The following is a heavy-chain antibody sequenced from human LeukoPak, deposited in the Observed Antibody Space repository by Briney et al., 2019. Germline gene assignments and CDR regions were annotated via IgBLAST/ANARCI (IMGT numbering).Heavy chain of an antibody. D-gene: IGHD3-3*01. V-gene: IGHV3-21*01. CDR1: GFTFSAFS. J-gene: IGHJ3*01. Sequence: GGSLRLSCSASGFTFSAFSMNWVRQTPGKGLQWVASINSASTHIFYAESVKGRFTISRDNANNPVFLQMSGLTDEDTGLYYCARDLLWKGLSPIGKFWSWGLGTMVTVSS. CDR3: ARDLLWKGLSPIGKFWS. CDR2: INSASTHI.